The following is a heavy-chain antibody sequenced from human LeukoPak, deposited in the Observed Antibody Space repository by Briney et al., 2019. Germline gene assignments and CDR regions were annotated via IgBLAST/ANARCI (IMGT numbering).Heavy chain of an antibody. Sequence: SQTLSLTCAISGDSVSSNSAAWNWIRQSPSRGLEWLGRTYYRSKWYNDYAVSVKSRITINPDTSKNQFSLQLNSVTPEDTAVYYCARDGSRKPGYSYGYHFDYWGQGTLVTVSS. CDR1: GDSVSSNSAA. CDR2: TYYRSKWYN. D-gene: IGHD5-18*01. CDR3: ARDGSRKPGYSYGYHFDY. V-gene: IGHV6-1*01. J-gene: IGHJ4*02.